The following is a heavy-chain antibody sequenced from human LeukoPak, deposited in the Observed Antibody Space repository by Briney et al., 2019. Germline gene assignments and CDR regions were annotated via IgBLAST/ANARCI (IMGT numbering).Heavy chain of an antibody. V-gene: IGHV4-59*01. CDR3: ARGGSYPDAFDI. D-gene: IGHD1-26*01. Sequence: SSETLSLTCTVSGGSISSYYWSWIRQPPGKGLEWIGYIYYSGSTNYNPSLKSRVTISVDTSKNQFSLKLSSVTAADTAVYYCARGGSYPDAFDIWGQGTMVTVSS. CDR1: GGSISSYY. J-gene: IGHJ3*02. CDR2: IYYSGST.